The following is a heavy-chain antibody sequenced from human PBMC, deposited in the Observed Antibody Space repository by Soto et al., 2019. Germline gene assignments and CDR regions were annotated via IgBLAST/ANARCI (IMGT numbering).Heavy chain of an antibody. D-gene: IGHD3-22*01. Sequence: EAQLLASGGGLVQPGGSLRLSCVGSGFTFRDHAMRWVRQAPGRGLEWVSAISANGGSIQHADSVKGRFSVSRDNAKKTVYLQMDNLRTEDSAVYYCAKDRYYDTPGWFDPWGHGSQDSVSS. V-gene: IGHV3-23*01. CDR2: ISANGGSI. J-gene: IGHJ5*02. CDR1: GFTFRDHA. CDR3: AKDRYYDTPGWFDP.